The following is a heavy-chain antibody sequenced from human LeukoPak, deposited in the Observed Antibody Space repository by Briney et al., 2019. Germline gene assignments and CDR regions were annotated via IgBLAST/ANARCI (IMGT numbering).Heavy chain of an antibody. CDR2: ISSSGSSSGRII. CDR1: GFTLSSYE. D-gene: IGHD1-26*01. V-gene: IGHV3-48*03. J-gene: IGHJ4*02. CDR3: ARDKIVGATHFDY. Sequence: GGSLRLSCAASGFTLSSYEMNWVRQAPGKGLEGVSYISSSGSSSGRIIDYADSVKGRFTISRDNAKNSLYLQMNSLRAEDTAVYYCARDKIVGATHFDYWGQGTLVTVSS.